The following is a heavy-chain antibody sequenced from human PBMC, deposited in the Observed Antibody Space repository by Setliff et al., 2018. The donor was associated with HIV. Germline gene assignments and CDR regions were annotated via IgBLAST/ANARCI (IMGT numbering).Heavy chain of an antibody. CDR1: GYSFTSYW. CDR2: IYPGDSDT. J-gene: IGHJ6*03. V-gene: IGHV5-51*01. CDR3: ARLTYYYDSSGYYSDNYYMDV. D-gene: IGHD3-22*01. Sequence: GESLKISCQGSGYSFTSYWIGWVRQMPGKGLEWMGIIYPGDSDTRYSPSFQGQVTISADKSISTAYLQWSSLKASDTAMYYCARLTYYYDSSGYYSDNYYMDVWGKGTTVTVSS.